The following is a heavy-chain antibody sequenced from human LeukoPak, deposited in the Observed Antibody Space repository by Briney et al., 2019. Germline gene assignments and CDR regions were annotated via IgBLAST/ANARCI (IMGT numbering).Heavy chain of an antibody. Sequence: ASVKVSCKASVYTFTSNDINWVRQATGQGLEWMGWMNPNSGNTGYAQKFQDRVTMARNTSISTAYMELSSLRSEDTAIYYCARGVRARGYYFDYWGQGILVTVSS. J-gene: IGHJ4*02. CDR3: ARGVRARGYYFDY. V-gene: IGHV1-8*01. CDR2: MNPNSGNT. CDR1: VYTFTSND.